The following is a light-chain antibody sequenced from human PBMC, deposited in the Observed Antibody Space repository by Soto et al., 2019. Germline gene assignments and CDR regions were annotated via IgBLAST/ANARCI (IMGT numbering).Light chain of an antibody. CDR3: QHRSNWPPSIT. J-gene: IGKJ5*01. CDR2: GAS. Sequence: EIVLTQSPGTLSLSPGERATLSCRASQSVSSYYLAWYQQKPGQAPRLLIYGASSRATGIPDRFSGSGSGTDFTLTISSLEPEDFAVYFCQHRSNWPPSITFGQGTRLEIK. V-gene: IGKV3D-20*02. CDR1: QSVSSYY.